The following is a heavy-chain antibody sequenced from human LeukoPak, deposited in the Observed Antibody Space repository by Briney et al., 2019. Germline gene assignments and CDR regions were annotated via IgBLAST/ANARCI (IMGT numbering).Heavy chain of an antibody. D-gene: IGHD6-13*01. CDR1: GFTFSSYI. Sequence: PGGSLRLSCAVSGFTFSSYIMNWVRQAPGKGLEWIGYIYYSGGTNYNPSLKSRVTISVDTSKNQFSLKLSSVTAADTAVYYCARGEIAAAFDYWGQGTLVTVSS. CDR3: ARGEIAAAFDY. J-gene: IGHJ4*02. V-gene: IGHV4-59*01. CDR2: IYYSGGT.